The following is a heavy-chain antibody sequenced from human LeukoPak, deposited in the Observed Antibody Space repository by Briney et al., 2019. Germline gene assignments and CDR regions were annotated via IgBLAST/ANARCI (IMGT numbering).Heavy chain of an antibody. Sequence: SETLSLTCTSFGASISGYFWSWIRQSPGKGLECIGHIYSSGSANYNPSLESRVTMSVDVSKNQLHLRLSSVTAADTAVYFCARHRPSYETSGYPDHWGQGTLVTVSS. CDR3: ARHRPSYETSGYPDH. D-gene: IGHD3-22*01. J-gene: IGHJ5*02. CDR1: GASISGYF. V-gene: IGHV4-59*08. CDR2: IYSSGSA.